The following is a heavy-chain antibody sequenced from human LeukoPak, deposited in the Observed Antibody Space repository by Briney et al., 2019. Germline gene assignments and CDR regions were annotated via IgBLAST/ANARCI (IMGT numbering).Heavy chain of an antibody. V-gene: IGHV3-66*01. CDR2: IYSGGST. J-gene: IGHJ3*02. D-gene: IGHD2-21*01. Sequence: GGSLRLSCTASGFTFSNYAMSWVRQAPGKGLEWVSVIYSGGSTYYADSVKGRFTISRDNSKNTLYLQMNSLRAEDTAVYYCARGSIEGHDAFDIWGQGTMVTVSS. CDR1: GFTFSNYA. CDR3: ARGSIEGHDAFDI.